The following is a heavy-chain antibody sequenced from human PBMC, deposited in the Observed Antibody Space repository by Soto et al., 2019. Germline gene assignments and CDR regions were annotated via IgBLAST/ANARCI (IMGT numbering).Heavy chain of an antibody. Sequence: ASVKVSCKASGYTFTSYDINWVRQATGQGLEWMGWMNPNSGNTGYAQKFQGRVTMTRNTSISTAYMELSSLRSEDTAVYYCARQGIPYNSCSGDYYYYYYNCMDVWGKGTTVTVSS. CDR2: MNPNSGNT. V-gene: IGHV1-8*01. J-gene: IGHJ6*03. D-gene: IGHD3-10*01. CDR1: GYTFTSYD. CDR3: ARQGIPYNSCSGDYYYYYYNCMDV.